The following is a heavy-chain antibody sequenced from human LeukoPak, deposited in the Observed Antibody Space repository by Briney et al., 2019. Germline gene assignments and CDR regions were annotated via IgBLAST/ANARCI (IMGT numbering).Heavy chain of an antibody. CDR2: ISSSSSYI. CDR3: ARDAGPSSGWHNYFDY. Sequence: GGSLRLSCAASGFTFSSYSMNWVRQAPGKGLEWVSSISSSSSYIYYADSVKGRFTISRDNAKNSLHLQMNSLRAEDTAVYYCARDAGPSSGWHNYFDYWGQGTLVTVSS. J-gene: IGHJ4*02. V-gene: IGHV3-21*01. CDR1: GFTFSSYS. D-gene: IGHD6-19*01.